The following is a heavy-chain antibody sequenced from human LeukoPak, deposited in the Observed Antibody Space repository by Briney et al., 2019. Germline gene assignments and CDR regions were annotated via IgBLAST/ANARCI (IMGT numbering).Heavy chain of an antibody. CDR2: ISSSGSTV. CDR3: ARGFCSGGSCSMAFDI. V-gene: IGHV3-11*04. Sequence: PGGSLRLSCAASGFTFSDYYMTWIRQAPGQGLEWVSYISSSGSTVYYADSVKGRFTISRDNVKKSLYLQMNSLRAEDTAVYYCARGFCSGGSCSMAFDIWGQGTMVTVSS. J-gene: IGHJ3*02. D-gene: IGHD2-15*01. CDR1: GFTFSDYY.